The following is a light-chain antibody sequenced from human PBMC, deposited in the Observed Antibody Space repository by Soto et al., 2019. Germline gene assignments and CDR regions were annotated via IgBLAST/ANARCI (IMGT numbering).Light chain of an antibody. CDR2: DAY. CDR3: HQYNRNSRT. CDR1: QSISSW. Sequence: DIQLPPSPSTLSASVGDRVTITCWARQSISSWVAWNQQKPGKAPKLLIYDAYSLESGVPSRFNGSGSRTEFTLTISSLQPDDFATYYCHQYNRNSRTFGQGTKVDIK. J-gene: IGKJ1*01. V-gene: IGKV1-5*01.